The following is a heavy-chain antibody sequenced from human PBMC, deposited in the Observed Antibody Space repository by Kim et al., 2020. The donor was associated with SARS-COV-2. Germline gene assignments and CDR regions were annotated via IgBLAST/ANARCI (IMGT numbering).Heavy chain of an antibody. D-gene: IGHD3-22*01. J-gene: IGHJ4*02. V-gene: IGHV3-9*01. CDR3: AKDLRYYDSSGYNY. Sequence: ADSVKGRFTISRDNAKNSLYLQMNSLRAEDTALYYCAKDLRYYDSSGYNYWGQGTLVTVSS.